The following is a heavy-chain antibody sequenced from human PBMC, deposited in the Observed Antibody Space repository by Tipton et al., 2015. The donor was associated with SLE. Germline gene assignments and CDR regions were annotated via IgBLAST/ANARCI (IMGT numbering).Heavy chain of an antibody. CDR1: GFTFDDYA. D-gene: IGHD3-16*01. Sequence: AVSGFTFDDYAMHWVRQAPGKGLEWVSGISWNSGSIGYADSVKGRFTISRDNAKNSLYLQMDSLRAEDMAFYYCAKGFWGTLAATGLFFDYWGQGTLVTVSS. V-gene: IGHV3-9*03. CDR2: ISWNSGSI. CDR3: AKGFWGTLAATGLFFDY. J-gene: IGHJ4*02.